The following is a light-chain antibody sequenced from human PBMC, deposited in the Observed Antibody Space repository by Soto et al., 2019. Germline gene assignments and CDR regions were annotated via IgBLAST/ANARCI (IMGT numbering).Light chain of an antibody. CDR2: DAS. J-gene: IGKJ2*01. V-gene: IGKV3-11*01. CDR1: QSVSSY. CDR3: QQRSNWHT. Sequence: EIVLTQSPATLSLSPGERATLSCRASQSVSSYLAWYQQKPGQAPRLLIYDASNRATSIPARFSGSGSGTAFTLTISSLEPEDFAVYYCQQRSNWHTFGQGTKLEIK.